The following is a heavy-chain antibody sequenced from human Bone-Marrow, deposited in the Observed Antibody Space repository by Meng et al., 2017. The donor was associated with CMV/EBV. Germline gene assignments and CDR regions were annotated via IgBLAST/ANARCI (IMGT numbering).Heavy chain of an antibody. D-gene: IGHD1-7*01. Sequence: GGSLRLSCAASGFTFSSNSMNWVRQAPGKGLEWVSSISISSSYIYYADSVKARFTISRDNAKNSLYLQMNSLIADVTAVYYCAREVPNWKYVLGYFDYWGQGALVTVSS. J-gene: IGHJ4*02. CDR3: AREVPNWKYVLGYFDY. V-gene: IGHV3-21*01. CDR1: GFTFSSNS. CDR2: ISISSSYI.